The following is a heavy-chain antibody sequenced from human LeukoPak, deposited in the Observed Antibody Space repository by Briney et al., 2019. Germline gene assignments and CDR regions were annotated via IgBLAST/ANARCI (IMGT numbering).Heavy chain of an antibody. D-gene: IGHD3-10*01. J-gene: IGHJ4*02. Sequence: PSETLSLTCTVSGDSISSGYYWGWIRQPPGKGLEWIGSIYHSGTTYYNPSLKSRVTISVDTSKNQFSLKLSSVTAADTAVYYCAREDEDGSGSNPFDYWGQGTLVTVSS. CDR1: GDSISSGYY. CDR3: AREDEDGSGSNPFDY. CDR2: IYHSGTT. V-gene: IGHV4-38-2*02.